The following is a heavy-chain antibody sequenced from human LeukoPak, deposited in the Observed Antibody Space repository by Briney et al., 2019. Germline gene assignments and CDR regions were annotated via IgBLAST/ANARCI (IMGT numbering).Heavy chain of an antibody. J-gene: IGHJ6*02. CDR1: GFIFGDHA. V-gene: IGHV3-49*04. Sequence: GQSLRLSCTAYGFIFGDHAMSWVRQAPGKGLEWVGFIRSKAYGGTTEYAASVKGRFTISRDDSKSIAYLQMNGLETEDTALYYCTRGPILLWMHNGMDVWGQGTTVTVSS. D-gene: IGHD5-18*01. CDR3: TRGPILLWMHNGMDV. CDR2: IRSKAYGGTT.